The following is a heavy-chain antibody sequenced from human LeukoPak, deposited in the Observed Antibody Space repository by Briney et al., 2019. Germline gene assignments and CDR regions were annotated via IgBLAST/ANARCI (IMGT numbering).Heavy chain of an antibody. D-gene: IGHD6-13*01. CDR3: ARDMSSSYTRDLFDP. CDR1: GGSIDSYY. J-gene: IGHJ5*02. Sequence: SETLSLTCTVSGGSIDSYYWSWIRQPAGKGLEWIGRIYNSESINYNPSPKSRVTMSITTSKKQFTLKRNSVTAADTPAYYCARDMSSSYTRDLFDPGGEGALVTVP. V-gene: IGHV4-4*07. CDR2: IYNSESI.